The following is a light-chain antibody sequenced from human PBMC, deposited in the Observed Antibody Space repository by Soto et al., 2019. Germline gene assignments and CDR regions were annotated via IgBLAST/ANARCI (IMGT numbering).Light chain of an antibody. CDR2: DAS. J-gene: IGKJ5*01. Sequence: EIVLTQSPATLSLSPGERATLSCRASQNVNIYLAWYQQKPGLPPRLLIYDASTRATGIPARFSGSGSGTDFSLTISSLEPEDFAFYYCQNRAIWPVSFGQGTRLEIK. CDR1: QNVNIY. CDR3: QNRAIWPVS. V-gene: IGKV3-11*01.